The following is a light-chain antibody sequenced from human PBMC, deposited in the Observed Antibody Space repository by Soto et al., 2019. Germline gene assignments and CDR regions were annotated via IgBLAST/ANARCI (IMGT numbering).Light chain of an antibody. Sequence: QAVVTQPPSASGTPGQRVTISCSGSSSNIGSNTVNWYQQLPGTAPKLLIYSNNQRPSGVPDRFSGSKSGTSASLAISGLQSEDEADYYCAAWDDSLNGQLVFGGGTKVTVL. J-gene: IGLJ2*01. CDR3: AAWDDSLNGQLV. CDR1: SSNIGSNT. CDR2: SNN. V-gene: IGLV1-44*01.